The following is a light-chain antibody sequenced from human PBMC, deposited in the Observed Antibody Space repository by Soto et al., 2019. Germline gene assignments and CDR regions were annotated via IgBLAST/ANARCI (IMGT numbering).Light chain of an antibody. CDR3: LSKTSSISYV. V-gene: IGLV2-14*01. J-gene: IGLJ1*01. CDR2: EVS. Sequence: QSVLTQPASVSGSPGQSITISCTGTTSDVGGYNYVSWYQQHPGKLPKLLIHEVSNRPSGVSKRFSGFKSGNTASLTISGLPAEDEADYYCLSKTSSISYVFGTGTKVTVL. CDR1: TSDVGGYNY.